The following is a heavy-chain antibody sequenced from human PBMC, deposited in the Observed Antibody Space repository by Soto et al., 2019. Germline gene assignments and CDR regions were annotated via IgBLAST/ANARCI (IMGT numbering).Heavy chain of an antibody. Sequence: LSLTCSVSGGSLSSYYWNWIRQPPGQGLEWIGYVYSSGSTIYNPSLESRVTISVDTSKNQFSLKVSSVTAADTAVYYCARGRIGYYGRRYEDAWGQGTLVTVSS. CDR2: VYSSGST. V-gene: IGHV4-59*01. J-gene: IGHJ5*02. CDR1: GGSLSSYY. CDR3: ARGRIGYYGRRYEDA. D-gene: IGHD1-26*01.